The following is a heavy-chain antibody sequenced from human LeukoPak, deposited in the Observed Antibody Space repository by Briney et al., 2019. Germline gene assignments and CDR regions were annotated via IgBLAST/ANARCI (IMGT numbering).Heavy chain of an antibody. CDR1: GYTFISYD. J-gene: IGHJ5*02. D-gene: IGHD3-9*01. Sequence: GASVKVSCKASGYTFISYDINWVRQATGQGLEWMGWMNPNSGNTGYAQKFQGRVTMTRDTSISTAYMELSRLRSDDTAVYYCARDAFDDILTGYFVPWGQGTLVTVSS. V-gene: IGHV1-8*01. CDR3: ARDAFDDILTGYFVP. CDR2: MNPNSGNT.